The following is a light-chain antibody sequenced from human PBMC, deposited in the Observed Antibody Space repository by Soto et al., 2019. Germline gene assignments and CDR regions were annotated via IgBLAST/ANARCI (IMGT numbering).Light chain of an antibody. CDR2: QTS. Sequence: EIVLTQSPATLSSFPRDRVTLSCRASQYINTRLSWYQHRPSQAPRLLIYQTSIRSAVIPARFSASGSGTDFTLTISDVQPEDFALYYCHQRQSWPRTFGQGTKVDIK. J-gene: IGKJ1*01. V-gene: IGKV3-11*01. CDR1: QYINTR. CDR3: HQRQSWPRT.